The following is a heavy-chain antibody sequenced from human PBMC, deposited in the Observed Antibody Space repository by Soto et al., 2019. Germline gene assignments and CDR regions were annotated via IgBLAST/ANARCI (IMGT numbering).Heavy chain of an antibody. CDR3: TTRPTYDFWSGQIDY. CDR1: GYTSTNYG. J-gene: IGHJ4*02. CDR2: INAGSGNA. V-gene: IGHV1-3*01. Sequence: GASVKVSCKASGYTSTNYGMHWVRQAPGQRLEWMGGINAGSGNANYAQKFQGRVTITTDESTSTAYMELSSLRSEDTAVYYCTTRPTYDFWSGQIDYWGQGTLVTVSS. D-gene: IGHD3-3*01.